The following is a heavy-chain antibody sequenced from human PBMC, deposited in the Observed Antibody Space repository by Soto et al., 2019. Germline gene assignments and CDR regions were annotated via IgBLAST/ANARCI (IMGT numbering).Heavy chain of an antibody. CDR3: ARDFNRLRSSSRGVFDY. D-gene: IGHD3-10*01. CDR1: GGTFSSYA. Sequence: QVQLVQSGAEVKKPGSSVKVSCKASGGTFSSYAISWVRQAPGQGLEWMGGIIPIFGTANYAQKFQGRVTITADESTSTAYMELSSLRSEETAVYYCARDFNRLRSSSRGVFDYWGQGTLVTVSS. V-gene: IGHV1-69*01. CDR2: IIPIFGTA. J-gene: IGHJ4*02.